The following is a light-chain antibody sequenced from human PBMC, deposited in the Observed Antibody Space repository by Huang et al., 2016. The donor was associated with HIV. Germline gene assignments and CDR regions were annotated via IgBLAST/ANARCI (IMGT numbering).Light chain of an antibody. CDR1: QGISNS. CDR3: RQYYRTPLT. Sequence: DIQMTQSTSSLSASVGDRVTITCRASQGISNSLAWDQQEPGKAPKFLLFAASRLESGVPSAFGCSGPGADYPLPITRLRPEDFAPYCCRQYYRTPLTFGQGTQVE. J-gene: IGKJ1*01. CDR2: AAS. V-gene: IGKV1-NL1*01.